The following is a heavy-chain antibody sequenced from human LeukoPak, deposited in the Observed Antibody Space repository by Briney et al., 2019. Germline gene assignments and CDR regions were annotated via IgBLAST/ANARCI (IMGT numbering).Heavy chain of an antibody. V-gene: IGHV4-59*01. J-gene: IGHJ4*02. Sequence: TSETLSLTCTVSGGSISSYYWSWIRQPPGKGLEWIGYIYYSGSTNYNPSLKSRVTISVDTSKNQFSLKLSSVTAADTAVYYCARDSSSWYQFDYWGQGTLVTVSS. CDR2: IYYSGST. CDR1: GGSISSYY. D-gene: IGHD6-13*01. CDR3: ARDSSSWYQFDY.